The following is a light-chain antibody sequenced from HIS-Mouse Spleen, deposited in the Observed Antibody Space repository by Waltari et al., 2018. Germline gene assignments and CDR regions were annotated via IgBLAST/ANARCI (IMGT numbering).Light chain of an antibody. CDR2: EVS. CDR1: SSDVGGYNY. J-gene: IGLJ1*01. V-gene: IGLV2-14*01. CDR3: SSYTSSSTF. Sequence: QSALTQPASVSGSPGQSITISCTGTSSDVGGYNYVSWYQQHPGKAPKLMSYEVSNRPSGCAHRFSGSKSGNTASLTISGLQAEDEADYYCSSYTSSSTFFGTGTKVTVL.